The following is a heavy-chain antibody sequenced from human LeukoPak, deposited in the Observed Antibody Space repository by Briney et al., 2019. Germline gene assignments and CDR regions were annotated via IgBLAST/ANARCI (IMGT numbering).Heavy chain of an antibody. Sequence: PGGSLRLSCAASGFTFSNFGMNWVRQAPGKGLEWVSIITSGVGITYYADSAKGRFTVSRDNAKNLVFLQMNGLRAEDTAVYYCARGRSITLLRGVAMSDGFDIWGQGAMVAVSS. CDR1: GFTFSNFG. D-gene: IGHD3-10*01. CDR3: ARGRSITLLRGVAMSDGFDI. J-gene: IGHJ3*02. CDR2: ITSGVGIT. V-gene: IGHV3-23*01.